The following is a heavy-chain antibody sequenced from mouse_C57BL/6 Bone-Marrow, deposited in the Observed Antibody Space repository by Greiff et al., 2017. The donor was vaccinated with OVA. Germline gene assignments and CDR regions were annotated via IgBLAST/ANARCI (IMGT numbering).Heavy chain of an antibody. D-gene: IGHD2-4*01. J-gene: IGHJ4*01. CDR3: ASDDYDVAYYAMDY. V-gene: IGHV5-6*01. Sequence: EVKLMESGGDLVKPGGSLKLSCAASGFTFSSYGMSWVRQTPDKRLEWVATISSGGSYTYYPDRVKGRFTISRDNAKNTLYLQMSSLKSEDTAMYYCASDDYDVAYYAMDYWGQGTSVTVSS. CDR2: ISSGGSYT. CDR1: GFTFSSYG.